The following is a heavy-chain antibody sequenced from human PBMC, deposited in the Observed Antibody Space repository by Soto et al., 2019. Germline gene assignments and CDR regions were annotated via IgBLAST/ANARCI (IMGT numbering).Heavy chain of an antibody. CDR1: GLKFSHYA. CDR3: EKGGHLSFFDY. V-gene: IGHV3-23*01. Sequence: EVQLSESGGGLVQPGGSLRLSCEASGLKFSHYAMTWVRQAPGRGPEWVSTVSGIGDETFYADSVRGRFTISRDNSKDTAYLVMNSLRVEDTAVYYCEKGGHLSFFDYWGQGTLVTVSS. CDR2: VSGIGDET. J-gene: IGHJ4*02.